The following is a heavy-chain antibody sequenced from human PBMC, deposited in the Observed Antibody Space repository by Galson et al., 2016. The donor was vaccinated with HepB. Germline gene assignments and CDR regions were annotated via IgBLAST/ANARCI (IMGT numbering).Heavy chain of an antibody. CDR2: SRNKANSYST. J-gene: IGHJ6*02. Sequence: SLRLSCAASEFTVSDHYIDWVRQAPGKGLEWIGRSRNKANSYSTEYAASVQGRFTISRDDSQNSLYLQMNSLKTEDTAAYYCGRYRTSGGGMDVWGQGATVTVSS. V-gene: IGHV3-72*01. CDR3: GRYRTSGGGMDV. CDR1: EFTVSDHY. D-gene: IGHD3-16*01.